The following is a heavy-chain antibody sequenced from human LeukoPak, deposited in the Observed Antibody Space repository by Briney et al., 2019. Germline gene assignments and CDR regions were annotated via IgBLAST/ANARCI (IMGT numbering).Heavy chain of an antibody. Sequence: SETLSLTCSVSGVSISSYYWSWVRQPPGKGLEWIGFISDSGSPDSNPSPKSRITISVDTSKNQVSLTLNSVTAADTAVYYCAKHIPGKRSYDHWGQGILVTVSS. D-gene: IGHD5-24*01. J-gene: IGHJ4*02. CDR3: AKHIPGKRSYDH. CDR2: ISDSGSP. V-gene: IGHV4-59*08. CDR1: GVSISSYY.